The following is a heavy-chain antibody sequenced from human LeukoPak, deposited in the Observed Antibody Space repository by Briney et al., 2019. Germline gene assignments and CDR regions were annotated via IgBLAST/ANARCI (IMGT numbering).Heavy chain of an antibody. CDR2: IYYSGST. J-gene: IGHJ4*02. D-gene: IGHD5-24*01. CDR3: ARDSEEMATIPHY. CDR1: GFTFSSYS. V-gene: IGHV4-59*01. Sequence: GSLRLSCAASGFTFSSYSMTWVRQAPGKGLEWIGYIYYSGSTNYNPSLKSRVTISVDTSKNQFSLKLSSVTAADTAVYYCARDSEEMATIPHYWGQGTLVTVSS.